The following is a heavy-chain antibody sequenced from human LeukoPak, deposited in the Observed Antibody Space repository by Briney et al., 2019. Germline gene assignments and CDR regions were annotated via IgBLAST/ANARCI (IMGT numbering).Heavy chain of an antibody. V-gene: IGHV1-46*01. Sequence: GASVKVSCKASGYTFTSYYMHWVRQAPGQGLEWMGMINPSGGSTNYAQKFQGRVTMNRDMSTSTVYLELSSLRYEDTAVYFCARGRMNSFYGSDGYFPRDFWGQGTLVTVSS. CDR1: GYTFTSYY. J-gene: IGHJ4*02. CDR2: INPSGGST. D-gene: IGHD3-22*01. CDR3: ARGRMNSFYGSDGYFPRDF.